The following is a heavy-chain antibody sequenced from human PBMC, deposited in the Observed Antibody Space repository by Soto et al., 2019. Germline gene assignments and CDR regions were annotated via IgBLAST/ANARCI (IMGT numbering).Heavy chain of an antibody. D-gene: IGHD5-18*01. CDR2: IYYSGST. Sequence: SETLSLTCTVSGGSVSSGSYYWSWIRQPPGKGLEWIGYIYYSGSTNYNPSLKSRVTISVDTSKNQFSLKLSSVTVADTAVYYCARDGRGYSYGAKNGDYDYGMDVWGQGTTVTVSS. CDR3: ARDGRGYSYGAKNGDYDYGMDV. J-gene: IGHJ6*02. CDR1: GGSVSSGSYY. V-gene: IGHV4-61*01.